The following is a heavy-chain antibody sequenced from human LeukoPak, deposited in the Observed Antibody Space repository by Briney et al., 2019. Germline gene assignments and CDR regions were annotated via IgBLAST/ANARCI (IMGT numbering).Heavy chain of an antibody. CDR2: ISAYNGNT. Sequence: ASVKVSCKASGYTFTSYGISWVRQAPGQGLEWMGWISAYNGNTNYAQKLQGRVTMTTDTSTSTAYMELRSLRSDDTAVYYCARRKFSTAAGGWFDPWGQGTLVTVSS. D-gene: IGHD2-2*01. CDR3: ARRKFSTAAGGWFDP. V-gene: IGHV1-18*01. J-gene: IGHJ5*02. CDR1: GYTFTSYG.